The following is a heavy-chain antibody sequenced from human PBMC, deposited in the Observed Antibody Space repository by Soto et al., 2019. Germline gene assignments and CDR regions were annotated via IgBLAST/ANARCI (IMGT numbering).Heavy chain of an antibody. CDR1: GGSISSGDYY. Sequence: SETLSLTCTVSGGSISSGDYYWSWIRQAPGVGLEWIAYVYYSGYTHYNPSLKSRVTISVDTSKNQLSLKLTSVTAADTAVYYCARGLAPVELDHWGPGALVTVSS. J-gene: IGHJ4*02. CDR3: ARGLAPVELDH. CDR2: VYYSGYT. V-gene: IGHV4-61*08. D-gene: IGHD6-19*01.